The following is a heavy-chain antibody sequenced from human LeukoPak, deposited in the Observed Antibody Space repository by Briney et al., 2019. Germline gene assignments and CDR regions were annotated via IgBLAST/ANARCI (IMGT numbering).Heavy chain of an antibody. V-gene: IGHV3-48*01. CDR3: ARRTVFDP. CDR1: EFTFRSYS. Sequence: GGSLRLSCAGSEFTFRSYSMHWVRQAPGKGLEWVPYISSSSSTIYYADSVKGRFTISRDNAKNSLYLQMNSLRAEDTAVYYCARRTVFDPWGQGTLVTVSS. D-gene: IGHD3/OR15-3a*01. J-gene: IGHJ5*02. CDR2: ISSSSSTI.